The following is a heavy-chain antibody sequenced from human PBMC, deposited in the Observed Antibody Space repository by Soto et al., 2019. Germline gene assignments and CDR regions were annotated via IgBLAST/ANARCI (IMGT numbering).Heavy chain of an antibody. CDR2: IIPIFGTA. J-gene: IGHJ4*02. V-gene: IGHV1-69*13. Sequence: SVKVSCKASGGTFSSYAISWVRQAPGQGLEWMGGIIPIFGTANYAQKFQGRVTITADESTSTAYMELSSLRSEDTAVYYCARGLRYFDRFYFAYRGQGTQVTVSS. D-gene: IGHD3-9*01. CDR1: GGTFSSYA. CDR3: ARGLRYFDRFYFAY.